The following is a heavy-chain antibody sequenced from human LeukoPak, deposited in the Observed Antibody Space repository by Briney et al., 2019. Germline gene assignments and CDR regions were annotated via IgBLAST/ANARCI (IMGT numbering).Heavy chain of an antibody. D-gene: IGHD1-14*01. V-gene: IGHV3-74*03. CDR3: ARDTTLGRTEY. J-gene: IGHJ4*02. CDR2: VNPDGSIT. Sequence: QPGGSLRLTCAASGFRFSGYWMHWVRQVPGKGPEWVSRVNPDGSITPYGDSVKGRFTISRDNAKNTMSLQMISLRTEDTAVYYCARDTTLGRTEYWGQGTLVTVSS. CDR1: GFRFSGYW.